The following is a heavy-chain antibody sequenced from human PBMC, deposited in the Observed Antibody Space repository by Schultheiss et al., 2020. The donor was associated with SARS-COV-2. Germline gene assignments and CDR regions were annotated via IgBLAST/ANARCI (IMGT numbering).Heavy chain of an antibody. CDR1: GYTFTGYY. J-gene: IGHJ6*02. CDR3: ARANTVTSWGRYYYYGMDV. D-gene: IGHD4-11*01. Sequence: ASVKVSCKASGYTFTGYYMHWVRQAPGQGLEWMGWINPNSGGTNYAQKFQGRVTMTRDTSISTAYMELRSLRSDDTAVYYCARANTVTSWGRYYYYGMDVWGQGTTVTVSS. V-gene: IGHV1-2*02. CDR2: INPNSGGT.